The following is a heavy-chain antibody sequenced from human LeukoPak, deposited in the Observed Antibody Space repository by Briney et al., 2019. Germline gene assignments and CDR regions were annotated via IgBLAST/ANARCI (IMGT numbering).Heavy chain of an antibody. D-gene: IGHD2-2*02. CDR3: SLGYCSSTSCYTM. CDR1: GYTFTGYY. CDR2: INPNSGGT. J-gene: IGHJ4*02. Sequence: ASVKVSCKASGYTFTGYYMHWVRQAPGQGLEWMGWINPNSGGTNYAQKFQGRVTMTRDTSISTAYMELSRLRSDDTAVYYCSLGYCSSTSCYTMWGQGTLVTVSS. V-gene: IGHV1-2*02.